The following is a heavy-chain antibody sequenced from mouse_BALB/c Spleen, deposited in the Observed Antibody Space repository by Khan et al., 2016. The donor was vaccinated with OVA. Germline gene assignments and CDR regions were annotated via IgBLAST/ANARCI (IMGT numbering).Heavy chain of an antibody. CDR1: GYTFTNYW. D-gene: IGHD1-1*01. CDR2: TYPGNGDS. CDR3: ARGGITTGYFDY. Sequence: VQLQQSGAELARPGASVKLSCKASGYTFTNYWMQWVKQRPGQGLEWIGTTYPGNGDSRYTQNFKGKATLTAAESSNTAYMQLSSLTSEDSAVYYCARGGITTGYFDYWGLGTTLTVSS. V-gene: IGHV1-87*01. J-gene: IGHJ2*01.